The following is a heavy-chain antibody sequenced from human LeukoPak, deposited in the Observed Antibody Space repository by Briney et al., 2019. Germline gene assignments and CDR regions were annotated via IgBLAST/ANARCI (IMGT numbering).Heavy chain of an antibody. Sequence: GGSLRLSCAASGFTFSSYGMSWVRQAPGKGLEWVSGISGSAGSTYYADSVKGRFTISRDNSKNTLYLQMHSLRAEDTAIYYCAKDGNEWLEYFDFWGQGTLVTVAS. CDR3: AKDGNEWLEYFDF. CDR2: ISGSAGST. J-gene: IGHJ4*02. V-gene: IGHV3-23*01. D-gene: IGHD6-19*01. CDR1: GFTFSSYG.